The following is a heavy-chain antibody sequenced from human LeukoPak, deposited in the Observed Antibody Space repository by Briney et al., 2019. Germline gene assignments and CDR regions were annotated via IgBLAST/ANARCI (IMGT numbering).Heavy chain of an antibody. D-gene: IGHD3-9*01. CDR3: ARSQVEDILTGYPPTDPFDY. Sequence: GGSLRLSCAASGFTFSSYSMNWVRQAPGKGLEWVSSISSGSSYIYYADSVKGRFTISRDNAKNSLYLQMNSLRAEDTAVYYCARSQVEDILTGYPPTDPFDYWGQGTLVTVSS. CDR1: GFTFSSYS. CDR2: ISSGSSYI. J-gene: IGHJ4*02. V-gene: IGHV3-21*01.